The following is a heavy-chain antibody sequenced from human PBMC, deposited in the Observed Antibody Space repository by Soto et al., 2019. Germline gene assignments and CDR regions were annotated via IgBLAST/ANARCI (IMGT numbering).Heavy chain of an antibody. V-gene: IGHV1-69*01. D-gene: IGHD3-10*01. CDR1: GVSFNNNG. J-gene: IGHJ6*02. Sequence: QVQLVQSGAEVKKPGSSVKVSCKTSGVSFNNNGIGWVRQAPGHGLEWMGGVSPPFRTSNYARKYQDRISITAVASKGTVKLELSSLKSERAVENYCARVLYYGSGSYSPYGMDVWGQGTKVTVSS. CDR2: VSPPFRTS. CDR3: ARVLYYGSGSYSPYGMDV.